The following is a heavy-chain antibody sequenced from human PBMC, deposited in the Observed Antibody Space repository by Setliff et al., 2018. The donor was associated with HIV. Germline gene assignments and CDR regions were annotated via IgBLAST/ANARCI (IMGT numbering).Heavy chain of an antibody. Sequence: LSLTCAVSGDSIGTYSWHWLRQPPGKGLEWIGYIYGSGSTGYNPSLTSRVTMSTDTPNNRFALKLTSVTAADTAVYYCARGLSFYDPGGFDYWGQGTLVTVSS. CDR1: GDSIGTYS. CDR3: ARGLSFYDPGGFDY. J-gene: IGHJ4*02. CDR2: IYGSGST. D-gene: IGHD3-22*01. V-gene: IGHV4-4*09.